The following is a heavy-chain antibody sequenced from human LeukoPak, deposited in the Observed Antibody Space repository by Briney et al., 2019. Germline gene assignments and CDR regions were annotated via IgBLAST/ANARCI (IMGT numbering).Heavy chain of an antibody. CDR1: GFTFSTYW. J-gene: IGHJ4*02. V-gene: IGHV3-7*01. D-gene: IGHD4-11*01. Sequence: GGSLRLSCVASGFTFSTYWMNWVRQPPGKGLEWVATIKEDGSEKFYVDSVKGRFTISRDNAKNSLYLQMNRLSPENRGVYYCGRELSMGTTVLDYWGQGTLVTVSS. CDR3: GRELSMGTTVLDY. CDR2: IKEDGSEK.